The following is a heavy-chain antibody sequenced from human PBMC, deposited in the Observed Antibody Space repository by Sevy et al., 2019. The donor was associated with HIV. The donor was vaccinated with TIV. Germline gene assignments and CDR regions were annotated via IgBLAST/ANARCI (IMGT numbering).Heavy chain of an antibody. V-gene: IGHV3-64D*09. D-gene: IGHD3-3*01. J-gene: IGHJ6*02. CDR3: VKDSIFYDSSSGYRPFYYYGMDV. CDR2: ISSSGSGT. CDR1: GFTFSGSA. Sequence: GGSLRLSCSASGFTFSGSALHWVRQAPGKGLEYVSVISSSGSGTYYAESVKGRFTISRDNSKNTLYLQMRSLRTEDTAVYYCVKDSIFYDSSSGYRPFYYYGMDVWGQGTSVTVPS.